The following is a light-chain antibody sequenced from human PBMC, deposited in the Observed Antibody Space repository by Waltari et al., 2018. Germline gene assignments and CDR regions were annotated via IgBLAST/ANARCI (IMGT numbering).Light chain of an antibody. CDR3: QQYVESPAT. CDR1: PSVRIY. J-gene: IGKJ1*01. V-gene: IGKV3-20*01. Sequence: DIVLTQSPGTVSLSPGDRATLSCRASPSVRIYLAWYQQKPGQAPRLLIYHASTRATGIPDRFSASGSGTDFSLTISRLEPEDFAMYYCQQYVESPATFGQGTKVEIK. CDR2: HAS.